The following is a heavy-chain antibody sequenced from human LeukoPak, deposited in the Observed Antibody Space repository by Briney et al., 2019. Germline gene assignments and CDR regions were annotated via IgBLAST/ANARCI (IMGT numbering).Heavy chain of an antibody. Sequence: TGGSLTLSCVPSGLPIAVFATHWARQARGKGLEWLSLISGDGVSTFYADSVKGRFSISRDNSKNSLSLEMNSLRTEDAAMYYCARESGKFDYWGQGTLVAVSS. V-gene: IGHV3-43*02. CDR1: GLPIAVFA. J-gene: IGHJ4*02. CDR3: ARESGKFDY. CDR2: ISGDGVST.